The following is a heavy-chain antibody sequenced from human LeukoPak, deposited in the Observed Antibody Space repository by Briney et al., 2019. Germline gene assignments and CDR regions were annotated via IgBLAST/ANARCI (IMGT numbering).Heavy chain of an antibody. Sequence: GGSLRLSCAASGSTLSDNYMSWIRQAPGKGLEWVAVIYRGGGTHYADSVKGRFTLSRDNSMTTLYLQMNSPRAEDTAVYYCAWPSSSSGYSFEYWGQGTPVTVSS. CDR3: AWPSSSSGYSFEY. CDR2: IYRGGGT. D-gene: IGHD6-19*01. CDR1: GSTLSDNY. V-gene: IGHV3-53*01. J-gene: IGHJ4*02.